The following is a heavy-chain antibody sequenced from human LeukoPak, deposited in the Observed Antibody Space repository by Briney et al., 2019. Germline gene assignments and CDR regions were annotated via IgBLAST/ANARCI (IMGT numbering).Heavy chain of an antibody. CDR1: GFTFSSYS. CDR3: ARDRIAVAAVDP. V-gene: IGHV3-21*01. D-gene: IGHD6-19*01. Sequence: GGSLRLSCAASGFTFSSYSMNWVRQAPGKGLEWASSISSSSSYIYYADSVKGRFTISRDNAKNSLYLQMNSLRAEDTAVYYCARDRIAVAAVDPWGQGTLVTVSS. CDR2: ISSSSSYI. J-gene: IGHJ5*02.